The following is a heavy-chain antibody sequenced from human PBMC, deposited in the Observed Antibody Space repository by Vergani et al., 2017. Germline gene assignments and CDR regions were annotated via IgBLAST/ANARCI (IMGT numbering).Heavy chain of an antibody. CDR2: IYYSGRT. D-gene: IGHD1-26*01. V-gene: IGHV4-61*02. CDR3: ARDSAVGGTFDS. J-gene: IGHJ4*02. CDR1: GGYISGVSYY. Sequence: QVQLQESGPGLVKPSQSLSLTCTVSGGYISGVSYYLSWVRQPAGKGLEWIGRIYYSGRTDYNPSLESRVTISVDTSKNTFSLMLNSVTAADTAIYYCARDSAVGGTFDSWGQGTLVSVSS.